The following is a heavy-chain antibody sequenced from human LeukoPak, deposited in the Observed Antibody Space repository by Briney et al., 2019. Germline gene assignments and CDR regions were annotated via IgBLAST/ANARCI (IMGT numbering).Heavy chain of an antibody. J-gene: IGHJ4*02. CDR1: GGSISSYY. CDR2: IYYSGST. CDR3: AASSTSYFDY. Sequence: SETLSLTFTVSGGSISSYYWSWIRQPPGKGLEWIGYIYYSGSTNYNPSLKSRVTISVDTSKNQFSLKLSSVTAADTAVYYCAASSTSYFDYWGQGTLVTVSS. D-gene: IGHD2-2*01. V-gene: IGHV4-59*01.